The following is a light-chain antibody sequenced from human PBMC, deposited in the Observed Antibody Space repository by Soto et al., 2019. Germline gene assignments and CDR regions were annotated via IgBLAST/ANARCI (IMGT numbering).Light chain of an antibody. V-gene: IGLV2-14*01. CDR2: GVS. CDR3: SSYTRSSTSVI. J-gene: IGLJ2*01. Sequence: QSALTQPASLSGSPGQSITISCTGTSSDVGGYKYVSWFQQHPGKAPKLMIYGVSNRPSGVSHRFSGSKSGNTASLIISGLQAEDAADYYCSSYTRSSTSVIFGRGTQLTVL. CDR1: SSDVGGYKY.